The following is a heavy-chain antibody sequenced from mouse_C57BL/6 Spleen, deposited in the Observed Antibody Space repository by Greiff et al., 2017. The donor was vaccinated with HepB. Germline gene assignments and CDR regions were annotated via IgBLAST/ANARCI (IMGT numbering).Heavy chain of an antibody. Sequence: VKLMESGAELARPGASVKMSCKASGYTFTSYTMHWVKQRPGQGLEWIGYINPSSGYTKYNQKFKDKATLTADKSSSTAYMQLSSLTSEDSAVYYCARSGYYDSYYFDYWGQGTTLTVSS. D-gene: IGHD2-4*01. CDR3: ARSGYYDSYYFDY. CDR1: GYTFTSYT. V-gene: IGHV1-4*01. CDR2: INPSSGYT. J-gene: IGHJ2*01.